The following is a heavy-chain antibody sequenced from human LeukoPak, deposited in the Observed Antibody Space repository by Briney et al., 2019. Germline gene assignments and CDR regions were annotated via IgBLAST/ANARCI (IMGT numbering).Heavy chain of an antibody. CDR1: GFTFNTYW. V-gene: IGHV3-7*04. CDR3: TKDDGNNYGCLDY. J-gene: IGHJ4*02. D-gene: IGHD5-18*01. CDR2: IKGDGTEK. Sequence: GGSLRLSCAASGFTFNTYWMSWVRQAPGGGLEWVANIKGDGTEKSYVDSVKGRFTISRDNAKNSLFLQINSLRAEDTAVYYCTKDDGNNYGCLDYWGQGTLVTVSS.